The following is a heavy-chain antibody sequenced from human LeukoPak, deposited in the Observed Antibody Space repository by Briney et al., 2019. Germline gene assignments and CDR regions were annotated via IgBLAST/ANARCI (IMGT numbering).Heavy chain of an antibody. CDR2: INGDGRST. CDR3: GRGVTADG. Sequence: GGSLRLSCAASGFTFSNYWMHWVRQAPTKGLVWVSRINGDGRSTNYADSVKGRFTISRDNAKNTLYLQMNSLRAEDTAVYYCGRGVTADGWGQGTLVTVSS. CDR1: GFTFSNYW. D-gene: IGHD2-21*02. V-gene: IGHV3-74*01. J-gene: IGHJ4*02.